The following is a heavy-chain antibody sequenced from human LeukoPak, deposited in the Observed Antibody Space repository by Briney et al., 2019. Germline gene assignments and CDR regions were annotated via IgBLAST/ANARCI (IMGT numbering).Heavy chain of an antibody. V-gene: IGHV1-18*01. Sequence: ASVKVSCKASGYTFASYGISWVRQAPGQGLEWMGWISAYNGNTNYAQNLQGRVTMTTDTSTSTAYMELRSLRSDDTAVYYCAIDDSSSTNWFDPWGQGTLVTVSS. CDR3: AIDDSSSTNWFDP. CDR1: GYTFASYG. D-gene: IGHD6-13*01. CDR2: ISAYNGNT. J-gene: IGHJ5*02.